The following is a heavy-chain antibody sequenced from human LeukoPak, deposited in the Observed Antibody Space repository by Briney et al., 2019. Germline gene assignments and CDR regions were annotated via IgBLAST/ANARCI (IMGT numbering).Heavy chain of an antibody. Sequence: SETLSLTCTVSGYSINRGYYWGWTRQPPGKGLEWIGSIYHSGNTYYNPSLQSRVTISVDTSKNQFSLKVSSVTAADTAVYYCARDPGDIDYWGQGTLVTVSS. J-gene: IGHJ4*02. CDR1: GYSINRGYY. V-gene: IGHV4-38-2*02. CDR2: IYHSGNT. CDR3: ARDPGDIDY. D-gene: IGHD3-16*01.